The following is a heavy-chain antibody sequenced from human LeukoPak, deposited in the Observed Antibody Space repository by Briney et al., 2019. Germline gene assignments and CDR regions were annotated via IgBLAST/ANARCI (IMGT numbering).Heavy chain of an antibody. J-gene: IGHJ6*03. CDR2: ISSSGSTI. Sequence: GGSLGLSCAASGFTFSSYEMNWVRQAPGKGLEWVSYISSSGSTIYYADSVKGRFTISRDNAKNSLYLQMNSLRAEDTAVYYCARHYNYYMDVWGKGTTVTVSS. V-gene: IGHV3-48*03. CDR3: ARHYNYYMDV. CDR1: GFTFSSYE.